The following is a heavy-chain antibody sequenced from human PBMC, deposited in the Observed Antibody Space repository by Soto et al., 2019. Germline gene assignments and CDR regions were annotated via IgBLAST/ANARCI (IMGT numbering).Heavy chain of an antibody. CDR3: ARDVSSEYASILDV. V-gene: IGHV3-7*03. Sequence: GSLRLSCEGFGLTFSPYWMTWVRQAPGKGLEWVASIKEDGSVKNYADSVKGRFTVSRDNVKRAMFLQMTSVRADDTAVYFCARDVSSEYASILDVWGRGARVTVSS. J-gene: IGHJ4*02. D-gene: IGHD3-3*01. CDR1: GLTFSPYW. CDR2: IKEDGSVK.